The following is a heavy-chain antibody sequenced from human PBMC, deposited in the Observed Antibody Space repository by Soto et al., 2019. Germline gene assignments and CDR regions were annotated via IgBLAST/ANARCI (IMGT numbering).Heavy chain of an antibody. CDR3: ARARRITIFGVVIRGLIYYGMDV. J-gene: IGHJ6*02. Sequence: ASVKVSCKASGYTFTGYYMHWVRQAPGQGLEWMGWINPNSGGTNYAQKFQGWVTMTRDTSISTAYMELSRLRSEDTAVYYCARARRITIFGVVIRGLIYYGMDVWGQGTTVTVSS. CDR1: GYTFTGYY. CDR2: INPNSGGT. V-gene: IGHV1-2*04. D-gene: IGHD3-3*01.